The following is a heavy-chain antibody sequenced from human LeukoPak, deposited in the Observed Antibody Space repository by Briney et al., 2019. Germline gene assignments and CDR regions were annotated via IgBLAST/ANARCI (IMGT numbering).Heavy chain of an antibody. CDR3: ARETSGRAARPMWFDP. CDR1: GATFSSYA. CDR2: IIPIFGTA. Sequence: SVKVSCKAAGATFSSYAISWGRQAPGQGLKWMGGIIPIFGTANYAQKFQGRVTITTDESTSTAYMELSSLRSEDTAVYYCARETSGRAARPMWFDPWGQGTMVTVSS. V-gene: IGHV1-69*05. J-gene: IGHJ5*02. D-gene: IGHD6-6*01.